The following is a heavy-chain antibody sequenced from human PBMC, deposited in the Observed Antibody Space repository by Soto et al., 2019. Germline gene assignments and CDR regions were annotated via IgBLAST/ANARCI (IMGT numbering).Heavy chain of an antibody. CDR3: ARGHRYSSGYYY. Sequence: SETLSLTCTVSGGSVSSGSYYWSWIRQPPGKGLEWIGYIYYSGSTNYNPSLKSRVTISVDTSKNQFSLKLSSVTAADTAVYYCARGHRYSSGYYYWGQGTLVTVSS. CDR1: GGSVSSGSYY. D-gene: IGHD6-19*01. CDR2: IYYSGST. J-gene: IGHJ4*02. V-gene: IGHV4-61*01.